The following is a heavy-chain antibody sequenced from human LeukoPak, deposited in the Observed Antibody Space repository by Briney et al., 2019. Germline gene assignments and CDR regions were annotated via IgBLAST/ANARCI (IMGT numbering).Heavy chain of an antibody. CDR3: ARHWRPYSGSSWTYYYNGLDV. J-gene: IGHJ6*02. Sequence: SETLSLTCSVSAGSISSSSYYWGWIRQAPGKGLEWIGSIYYSGSTYYNPSLKSRVTLSVDTSKNQFSLKLSSVTAADTAVYYCARHWRPYSGSSWTYYYNGLDVWGQGTTVTVSS. CDR1: AGSISSSSYY. CDR2: IYYSGST. V-gene: IGHV4-39*01. D-gene: IGHD6-6*01.